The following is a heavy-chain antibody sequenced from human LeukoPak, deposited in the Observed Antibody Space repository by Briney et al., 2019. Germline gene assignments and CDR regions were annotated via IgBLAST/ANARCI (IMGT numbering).Heavy chain of an antibody. CDR1: GFNFNMFA. J-gene: IGHJ4*02. D-gene: IGHD2-8*01. V-gene: IGHV3-23*01. Sequence: PGGSLRLSCTGSGFNFNMFAIDWVRQAPGKGLEWVSGLSRGGGSTNYADSVKGRFTISRDKSKNMVILQMNSLRPEDTAVYYCAKEQRIRHCSEGVCMEGYYFDYWGQGTLVTVSS. CDR3: AKEQRIRHCSEGVCMEGYYFDY. CDR2: LSRGGGST.